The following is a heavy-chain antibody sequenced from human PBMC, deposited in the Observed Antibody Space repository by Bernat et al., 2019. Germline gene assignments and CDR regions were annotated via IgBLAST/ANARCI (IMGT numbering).Heavy chain of an antibody. D-gene: IGHD3-10*01. Sequence: QVQLVESGGGVVQPGRSLRLSCAASGFTFSSYGMHWVRQAPGKGLEWVAVISYDGSNKYYADSVKGRFTISRDNSKNTLYLQMNSLRAEDTAVYYCAKDSSMVRGPSGMDVWGKETPVTVSS. V-gene: IGHV3-30*18. J-gene: IGHJ6*04. CDR1: GFTFSSYG. CDR3: AKDSSMVRGPSGMDV. CDR2: ISYDGSNK.